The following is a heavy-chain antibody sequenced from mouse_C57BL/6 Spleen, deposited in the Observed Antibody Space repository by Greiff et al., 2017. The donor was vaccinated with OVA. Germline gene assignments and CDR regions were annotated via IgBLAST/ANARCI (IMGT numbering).Heavy chain of an antibody. CDR1: GYTFTSYW. CDR2: IDPSDSYT. V-gene: IGHV1-59*01. J-gene: IGHJ2*01. CDR3: AQNEDYFDY. Sequence: QVQLQQPGAELVRPGTSVKLSCKASGYTFTSYWMHWVKQRPGQGLEWIGVIDPSDSYTNYNQKFKGKATLTVDTSSSTAYMQLSSLTSEDSAVYYCAQNEDYFDYWGQGTTLTVSS.